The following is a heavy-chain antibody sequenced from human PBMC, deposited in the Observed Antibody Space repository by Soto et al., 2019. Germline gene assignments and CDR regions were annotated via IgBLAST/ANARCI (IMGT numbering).Heavy chain of an antibody. CDR3: AKHVTMSGTRGYDY. J-gene: IGHJ4*02. Sequence: QVQLQESGPGLVNPSGTLSLTCAVSGGSIGYWMSWVRQPPGKGLEWIGEISQNGGTNYTPSLKSRVSISIDKSRNEISLKLTSVTAADTAVYYCAKHVTMSGTRGYDYWGQGSLVTVSS. D-gene: IGHD3-3*01. V-gene: IGHV4-4*02. CDR1: GGSIGYW. CDR2: ISQNGGT.